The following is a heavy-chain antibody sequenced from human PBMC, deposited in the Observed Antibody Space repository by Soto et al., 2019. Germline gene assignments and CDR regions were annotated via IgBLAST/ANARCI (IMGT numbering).Heavy chain of an antibody. Sequence: QVQLQESGPGLVKPSETLSLTCTVSGGSISSYYWSWIRQPAGKGLEWIGRIYASGITNYNPSLKSRMNLSIDTSKNQFSLKLSSVTAADTAVDYCASAPSKPGEPIWDVFDFWGQGTMVTVSS. D-gene: IGHD1-26*01. CDR3: ASAPSKPGEPIWDVFDF. CDR2: IYASGIT. CDR1: GGSISSYY. V-gene: IGHV4-4*07. J-gene: IGHJ3*01.